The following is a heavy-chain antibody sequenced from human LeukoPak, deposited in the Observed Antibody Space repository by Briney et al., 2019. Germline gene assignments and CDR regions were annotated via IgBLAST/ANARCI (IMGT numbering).Heavy chain of an antibody. CDR2: ISSSSYI. V-gene: IGHV3-21*01. D-gene: IGHD5-12*01. CDR1: GFTFSNYN. CDR3: ARDGGGYGVIDY. J-gene: IGHJ4*02. Sequence: PGGSLRLSCAASGFTFSNYNMNWVRQAPGKGLEWASSISSSSYIYNADSVRGRFTISRDNAKNSLYLQMNSLRAEDTAVYFCARDGGGYGVIDYWGQGTLVTVSS.